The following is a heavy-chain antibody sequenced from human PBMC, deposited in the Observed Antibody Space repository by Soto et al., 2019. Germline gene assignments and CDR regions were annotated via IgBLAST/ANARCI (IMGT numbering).Heavy chain of an antibody. D-gene: IGHD3-22*01. CDR3: ARGGSYYDSSGYNFDY. J-gene: IGHJ4*02. CDR1: GGTFSSYA. CDR2: IIPIFGTA. V-gene: IGHV1-69*13. Sequence: SVKVSCKASGGTFSSYAISWVRQAPGQGLEWMGGIIPIFGTANYAQKFQGRVTITADESTSTAYMELSSLRSEDTAVYYCARGGSYYDSSGYNFDYWGQGTLVTVSS.